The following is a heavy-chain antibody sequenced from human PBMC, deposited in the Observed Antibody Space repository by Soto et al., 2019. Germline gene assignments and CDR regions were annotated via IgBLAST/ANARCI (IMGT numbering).Heavy chain of an antibody. Sequence: VQLLQSGGGSVQPGGSLRLSCEASGFTFSSYGMTWVRQAPGKGLAWVAGISGSGVDTKYADSVKGRFIIARDNSKNKMYLQMNNSRVEDMAVYFCAKGGAYCYGDCTRAHWGQGTLVTVSS. J-gene: IGHJ4*02. V-gene: IGHV3-23*01. CDR3: AKGGAYCYGDCTRAH. CDR2: ISGSGVDT. D-gene: IGHD2-21*02. CDR1: GFTFSSYG.